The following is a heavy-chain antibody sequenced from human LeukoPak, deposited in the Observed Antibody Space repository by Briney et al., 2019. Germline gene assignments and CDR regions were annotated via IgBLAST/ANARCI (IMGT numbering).Heavy chain of an antibody. CDR1: GGSISSYY. Sequence: SETLSLTCTVSGGSISSYYWSWIRQPPGKGLEWIGYIYYSGSTNYNPSLKSRVAISVDTSKNQFSLKLSSVTAADTAVYYCARHMGLGYSYGYPYFDYWGQGTLVTVSS. CDR2: IYYSGST. V-gene: IGHV4-59*08. D-gene: IGHD5-18*01. J-gene: IGHJ4*02. CDR3: ARHMGLGYSYGYPYFDY.